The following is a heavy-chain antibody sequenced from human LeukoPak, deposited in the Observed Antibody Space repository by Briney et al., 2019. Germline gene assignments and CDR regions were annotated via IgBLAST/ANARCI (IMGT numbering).Heavy chain of an antibody. V-gene: IGHV1-69*05. D-gene: IGHD5-18*01. Sequence: SVKVSCKASGGTFSSYAISWVRQAPGQGLEWMGGIIPIFGTANYAQKFQDRVTITTDESTSTAYMELSSLRSEDTAVYYCARGPTGDTAMVTWTDNYYYYMDVWGKGTTVTVSS. CDR1: GGTFSSYA. CDR2: IIPIFGTA. CDR3: ARGPTGDTAMVTWTDNYYYYMDV. J-gene: IGHJ6*03.